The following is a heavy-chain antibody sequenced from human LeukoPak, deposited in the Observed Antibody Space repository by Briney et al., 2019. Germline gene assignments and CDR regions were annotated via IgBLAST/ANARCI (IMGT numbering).Heavy chain of an antibody. CDR1: GFSFSSYS. Sequence: PGGSLRLSCAASGFSFSSYSMNWVRQAPGKGLEWVSYITGSSSAMHYADSVKGRFTISRDNVKNSLYLQMNSLRAEDTAVYYCARKSGSSGYPFDYWGQRTLVTVST. CDR3: ARKSGSSGYPFDY. D-gene: IGHD3-22*01. J-gene: IGHJ4*02. CDR2: ITGSSSAM. V-gene: IGHV3-48*01.